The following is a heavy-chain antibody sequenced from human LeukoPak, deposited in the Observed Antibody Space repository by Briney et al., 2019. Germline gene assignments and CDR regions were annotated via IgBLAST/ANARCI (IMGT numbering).Heavy chain of an antibody. D-gene: IGHD4-11*01. CDR1: GDSVSGNRVA. Sequence: SQTLSLTCAISGDSVSGNRVAWNWIRQSPSRGLEWLGRTYYWSRLYNDYAVSVRSRITINPDTSKNQFSLQLNSVTPEDSAVYYCARDFSWGQYDYWGQGTLVTVSS. V-gene: IGHV6-1*01. CDR2: TYYWSRLYN. CDR3: ARDFSWGQYDY. J-gene: IGHJ4*02.